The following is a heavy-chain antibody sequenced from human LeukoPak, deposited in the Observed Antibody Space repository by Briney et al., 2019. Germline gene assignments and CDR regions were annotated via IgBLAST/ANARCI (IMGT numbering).Heavy chain of an antibody. CDR3: ARLRLGPAAIRWFDP. V-gene: IGHV4-34*01. D-gene: IGHD2-2*01. J-gene: IGHJ5*02. CDR1: GGSFSGYY. CDR2: INHSGST. Sequence: SETLSPTCAVYGGSFSGYYWSWIRQPPGKGLEWIGEINHSGSTNYNPSLKSRVTISVDTSKNQFSLKLSSVTAADTAVYYCARLRLGPAAIRWFDPWGQGTLVTVSS.